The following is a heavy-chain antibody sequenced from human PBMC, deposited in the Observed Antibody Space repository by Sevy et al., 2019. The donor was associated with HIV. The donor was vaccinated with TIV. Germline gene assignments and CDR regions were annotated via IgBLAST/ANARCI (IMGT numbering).Heavy chain of an antibody. CDR2: IGTAGDT. V-gene: IGHV3-13*01. CDR1: GFTFSSYD. Sequence: GGSLRLSCAASGFTFSSYDMHWVRQATGKGLEWVSAIGTAGDTYYPGSVKGRFTISRENAKNSLYLPMNSLRAGDTAVYYCATAYVGYGLYYYYYGMDVWGQGTTVTVSS. D-gene: IGHD5-18*01. J-gene: IGHJ6*02. CDR3: ATAYVGYGLYYYYYGMDV.